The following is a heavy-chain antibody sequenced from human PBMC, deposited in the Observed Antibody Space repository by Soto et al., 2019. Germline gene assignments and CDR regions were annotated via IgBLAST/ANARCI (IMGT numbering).Heavy chain of an antibody. J-gene: IGHJ4*02. CDR2: INHRGTT. Sequence: SSETLSLTCSVSGGFINSGYFWGWIRQPPGRGLEWIGIINHRGTTFYNPSLKSGLTISVDTTRNQFSLTVTSVIATDTAMYYCARQAGAGAAYDFFDYWGQGTLVTVSS. D-gene: IGHD3-10*01. CDR3: ARQAGAGAAYDFFDY. V-gene: IGHV4-39*01. CDR1: GGFINSGYF.